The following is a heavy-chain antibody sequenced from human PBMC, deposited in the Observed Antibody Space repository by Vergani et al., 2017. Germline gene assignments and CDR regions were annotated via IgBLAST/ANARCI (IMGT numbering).Heavy chain of an antibody. CDR2: IYPGNSET. V-gene: IGHV5-51*03. CDR3: ARVYCRGMSCAGTAYFYHIDV. CDR1: GYSFSRNW. Sequence: EVQLEQSGAAVKKPGESLEISCKGSGYSFSRNWIAWVRERPGQGLELMGMIYPGNSETRNNPSFRGQVTMSVDKSISTAYLQWSSLKASDSAMYYCARVYCRGMSCAGTAYFYHIDVWGKGTTVTVS. D-gene: IGHD2-21*02. J-gene: IGHJ6*03.